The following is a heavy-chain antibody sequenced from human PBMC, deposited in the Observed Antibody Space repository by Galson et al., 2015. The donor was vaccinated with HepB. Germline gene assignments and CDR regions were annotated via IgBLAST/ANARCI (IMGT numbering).Heavy chain of an antibody. D-gene: IGHD2-2*01. J-gene: IGHJ6*02. Sequence: SVKVSCKASGFTFTSSAMQWVRQARGQRLEWIGWIVVGSGNTNYAQKFQERVTITRDMSTSTAYMELSSLRSEDTAVYYCAADVGYCSSTSCYGSYYYYGMGVWGQGTTVTVSS. CDR3: AADVGYCSSTSCYGSYYYYGMGV. V-gene: IGHV1-58*02. CDR1: GFTFTSSA. CDR2: IVVGSGNT.